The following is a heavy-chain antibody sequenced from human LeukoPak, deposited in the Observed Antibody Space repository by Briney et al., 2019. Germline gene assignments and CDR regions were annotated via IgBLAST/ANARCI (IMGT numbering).Heavy chain of an antibody. CDR2: ICGSGSSI. J-gene: IGHJ3*02. D-gene: IGHD3-16*02. CDR1: GFTFSTYE. CDR3: AREGGFGYDDAFDT. Sequence: PGGSLRLSCTASGFTFSTYEMNWVRQAPGKGLEWISYICGSGSSIFYADTLQGRFTVSRDNAKNSVYLQMNSLRAEDTAVYYCAREGGFGYDDAFDTWGRGTTVTVSS. V-gene: IGHV3-48*03.